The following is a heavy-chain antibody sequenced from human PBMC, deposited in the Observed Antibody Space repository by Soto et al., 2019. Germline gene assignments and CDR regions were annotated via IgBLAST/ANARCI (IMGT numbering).Heavy chain of an antibody. V-gene: IGHV3-15*01. Sequence: PGGSLRLSCAASGFTFSNAWMSWVRQAPGKGLEWVGRIKSKTDGGTTDYAAPVKGRFTISRDDSKNTLYLQMNSLKTEDTAVYYCTTGGYCSSTSCYQAYYYYGMDVWGQGTTVTVSS. D-gene: IGHD2-2*01. CDR2: IKSKTDGGTT. J-gene: IGHJ6*02. CDR1: GFTFSNAW. CDR3: TTGGYCSSTSCYQAYYYYGMDV.